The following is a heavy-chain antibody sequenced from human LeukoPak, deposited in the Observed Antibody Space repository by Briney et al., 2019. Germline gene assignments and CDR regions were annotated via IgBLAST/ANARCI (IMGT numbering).Heavy chain of an antibody. CDR3: ARLRAVAGRRIDY. D-gene: IGHD6-19*01. CDR2: INHSGST. Sequence: SETLSLTCAVYGGSFSGYYWSWIRQLPGKGLEWIGEINHSGSTNYNPSLKSRVTISVDTSKNQFSLKLSSVTAADTAVYYCARLRAVAGRRIDYWGQGTLVTVSS. CDR1: GGSFSGYY. J-gene: IGHJ4*02. V-gene: IGHV4-34*01.